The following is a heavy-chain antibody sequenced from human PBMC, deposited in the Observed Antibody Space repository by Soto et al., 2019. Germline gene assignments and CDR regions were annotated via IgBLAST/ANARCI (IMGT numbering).Heavy chain of an antibody. Sequence: LRLSCAASAFTFRSYAMYWVRQAPGKGLEWVTVISYDGTNNYYADSVKGRFTVSRDNSKNTLYLQMNSLRAEDTAVYYCARDRLYDSNTYYYKYGMDVWGQGTTVTVSS. J-gene: IGHJ6*02. CDR3: ARDRLYDSNTYYYKYGMDV. CDR2: ISYDGTNN. D-gene: IGHD3-22*01. V-gene: IGHV3-30-3*01. CDR1: AFTFRSYA.